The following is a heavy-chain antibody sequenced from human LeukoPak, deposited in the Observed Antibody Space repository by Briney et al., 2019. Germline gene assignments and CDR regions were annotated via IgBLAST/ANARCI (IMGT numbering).Heavy chain of an antibody. V-gene: IGHV4-59*01. D-gene: IGHD6-19*01. CDR2: IYYSGST. CDR3: ARGYSSGWYNRSSYYYYGMDV. J-gene: IGHJ6*02. CDR1: GGSISSYY. Sequence: KPSETLSLTCTVSGGSISSYYWSWIRQPPGKGLEWIGYIYYSGSTNYNPSLKSRVTISVDTSKNQFSLKLSSVTAADTAVYYCARGYSSGWYNRSSYYYYGMDVWGQGTTVTVSS.